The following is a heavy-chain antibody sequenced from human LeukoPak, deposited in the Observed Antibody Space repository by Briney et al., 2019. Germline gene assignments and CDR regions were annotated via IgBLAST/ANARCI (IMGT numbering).Heavy chain of an antibody. V-gene: IGHV1-2*02. CDR3: ASDLPQYCSGGSCYDLYYYGMDV. CDR2: INPNSGGT. J-gene: IGHJ6*02. CDR1: GYTFTGYY. Sequence: ASVKVSCKASGYTFTGYYMHWVRQAPGQGLEWMGWINPNSGGTNYAQKFQGRVTMTRDTSISTAYIELSRLRSDDTAVYYCASDLPQYCSGGSCYDLYYYGMDVWGQGTTVTVSS. D-gene: IGHD2-15*01.